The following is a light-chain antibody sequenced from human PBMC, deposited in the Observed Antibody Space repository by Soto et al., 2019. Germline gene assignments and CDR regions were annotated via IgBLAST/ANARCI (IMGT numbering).Light chain of an antibody. Sequence: DIQMTQFPSTLSASVGDRVTITCRASQTTNTWLAWYQQKPGTAPKLLIYDASSLGGGVPSRFSASGSGTEYTLTISSLQPEDLATYYCQQYISYPYTFAQGTKVEIK. J-gene: IGKJ2*01. V-gene: IGKV1-5*01. CDR2: DAS. CDR3: QQYISYPYT. CDR1: QTTNTW.